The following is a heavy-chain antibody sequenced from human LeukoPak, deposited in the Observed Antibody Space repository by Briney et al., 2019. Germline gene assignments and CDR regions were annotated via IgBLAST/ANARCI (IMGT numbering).Heavy chain of an antibody. V-gene: IGHV4-59*08. CDR3: ARVDWFGELTRYSWFDP. CDR1: GGSISSYY. J-gene: IGHJ5*02. D-gene: IGHD3-10*01. Sequence: SETLFLTCTVSGGSISSYYWSWIRQPPGKGLEWIGYIYYSGSTNYNPSLKSRVTISVDTSKNQFSLKLSSVTAADTAVYYCARVDWFGELTRYSWFDPWGQGTLVTVSS. CDR2: IYYSGST.